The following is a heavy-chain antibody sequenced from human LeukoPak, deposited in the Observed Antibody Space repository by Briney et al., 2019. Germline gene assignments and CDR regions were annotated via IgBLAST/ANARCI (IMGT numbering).Heavy chain of an antibody. J-gene: IGHJ4*02. D-gene: IGHD2-15*01. CDR2: VSAYNGNT. V-gene: IGHV1-18*01. CDR1: DYTFTSYG. Sequence: ASVKVSCKASDYTFTSYGINWVRQAPGQGLEWMGWVSAYNGNTNYAQKLQGRVTMTTDTSTSTAYMELRSLRSDDTAVYYCARGAVVVVAGDYWGQGTLVTVSS. CDR3: ARGAVVVVAGDY.